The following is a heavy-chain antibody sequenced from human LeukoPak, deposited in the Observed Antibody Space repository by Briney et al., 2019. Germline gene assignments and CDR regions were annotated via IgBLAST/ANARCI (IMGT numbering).Heavy chain of an antibody. CDR3: ARCQPYCSGGSCWGGWFGP. Sequence: PSETLSLTCTVSGDSMNNYYWSWIRQPPGEALEWIGYIYYNGITNYNPSLKSRVTIAADTSNIQFSLKLISVTAADTAVYYCARCQPYCSGGSCWGGWFGPWGQGTLVTVSS. J-gene: IGHJ5*02. CDR2: IYYNGIT. CDR1: GDSMNNYY. V-gene: IGHV4-59*01. D-gene: IGHD2-15*01.